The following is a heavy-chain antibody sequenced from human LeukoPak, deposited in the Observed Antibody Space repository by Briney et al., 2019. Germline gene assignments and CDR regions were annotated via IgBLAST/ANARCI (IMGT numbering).Heavy chain of an antibody. CDR2: IWYDGSNK. J-gene: IGHJ6*03. Sequence: GGSLRLSCAASGFTFSSYGMHWDRQAPGKGLEWVAVIWYDGSNKYYADSVKGRFTISRDNSKNTLYLQMNSLRAEDTAVYYCARDSGYSSSWYYYYYYMDVWGKGTTVTVSS. CDR3: ARDSGYSSSWYYYYYYMDV. CDR1: GFTFSSYG. D-gene: IGHD6-13*01. V-gene: IGHV3-33*01.